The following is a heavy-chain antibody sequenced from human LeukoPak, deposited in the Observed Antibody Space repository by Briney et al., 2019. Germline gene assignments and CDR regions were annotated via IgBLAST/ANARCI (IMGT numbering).Heavy chain of an antibody. CDR2: IYPGDSDT. V-gene: IGHV5-51*01. CDR1: GYTFTNYW. CDR3: ARGRRWLYFDY. Sequence: PGDSLKISCKGSGYTFTNYWIGWVCQMPGKGLEWMGIIYPGDSDTRYSPSFQGRVTISADKSISTAYLQWSSLKASDTAMYYCARGRRWLYFDYWGQGTLVTVSS. J-gene: IGHJ4*02. D-gene: IGHD5-24*01.